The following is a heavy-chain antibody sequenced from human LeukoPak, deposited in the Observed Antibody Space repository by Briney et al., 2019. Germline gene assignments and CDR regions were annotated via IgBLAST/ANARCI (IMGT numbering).Heavy chain of an antibody. CDR1: GFTFSDYY. J-gene: IGHJ4*02. V-gene: IGHV3-72*01. CDR2: SRNKANSYTT. Sequence: GGSLRLSCAASGFTFSDYYMDWVRQAPGKGLEWVGRSRNKANSYTTEYAAAVKGRFSVSRDDSESLLYLQMNGLKTEDTAVYYCARVGNGYPYDYWGQGTLVTVSS. CDR3: ARVGNGYPYDY. D-gene: IGHD5-18*01.